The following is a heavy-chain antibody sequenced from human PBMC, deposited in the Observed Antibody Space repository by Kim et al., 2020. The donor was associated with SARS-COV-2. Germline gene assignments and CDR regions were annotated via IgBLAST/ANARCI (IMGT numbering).Heavy chain of an antibody. V-gene: IGHV3-23*01. J-gene: IGHJ4*02. Sequence: GGSLRLSCAASGFTFSSYAMSWVRQAPGKGLEWVSAISGSGGSTYYADSVKGRFTISRDNSKNTLYLQMNSLRAEDTAVYYCAKDRGDIVVVVAATRRAAVTWVDYWGQGTLVTVSS. D-gene: IGHD2-15*01. CDR2: ISGSGGST. CDR1: GFTFSSYA. CDR3: AKDRGDIVVVVAATRRAAVTWVDY.